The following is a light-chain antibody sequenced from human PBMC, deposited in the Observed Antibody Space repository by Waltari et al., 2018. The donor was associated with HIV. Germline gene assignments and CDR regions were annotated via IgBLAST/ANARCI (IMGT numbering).Light chain of an antibody. V-gene: IGLV1-51*02. J-gene: IGLJ3*02. CDR3: GTWDSSLSAWV. Sequence: QSVLTQPLSVTASHGPKVTISCPGSIPNIWDTYLSCFQQLPATAPKLLTSENNIRPSGIPDRFSGSKSGTSATLGITGLQTGDEADYYCGTWDSSLSAWVFGGGTKLTVL. CDR2: ENN. CDR1: IPNIWDTY.